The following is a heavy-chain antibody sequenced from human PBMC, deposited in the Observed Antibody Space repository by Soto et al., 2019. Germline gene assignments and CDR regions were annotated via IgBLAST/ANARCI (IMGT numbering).Heavy chain of an antibody. CDR3: ARGPTGWYGYDY. CDR1: GFTFSSSW. J-gene: IGHJ4*02. CDR2: INSDGSRT. D-gene: IGHD6-19*01. V-gene: IGHV3-74*01. Sequence: EVQLVESGGGLVQPGGSLRLSCAASGFTFSSSWMHWVRQAPGKGLVWVSRINSDGSRTNYADSVKGRFPISRDNAKNTLYLQMNSLRAEDTALYYCARGPTGWYGYDYWGQGTLVTVSS.